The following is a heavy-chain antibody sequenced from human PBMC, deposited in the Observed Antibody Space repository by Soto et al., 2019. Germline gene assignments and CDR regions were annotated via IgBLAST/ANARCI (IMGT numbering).Heavy chain of an antibody. J-gene: IGHJ5*02. CDR3: ARDGEYVSGTKYNGFDP. V-gene: IGHV1-69*01. CDR2: TIPIFDTP. D-gene: IGHD3-10*01. CDR1: GGTFGNLG. Sequence: QMQLVQSGAEVKKPGSSVKVSCKASGGTFGNLGISWLRQAPGQGLEWMGGTIPIFDTPHYAEKFRDRLTITADATSTAYRELTGLSSENTATYYCARDGEYVSGTKYNGFDPWGQGTLVPVSS.